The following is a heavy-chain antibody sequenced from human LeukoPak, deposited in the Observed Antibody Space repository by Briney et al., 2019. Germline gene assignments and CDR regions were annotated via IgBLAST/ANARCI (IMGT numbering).Heavy chain of an antibody. CDR3: ARRAGDYSHPYDY. V-gene: IGHV3-11*01. CDR1: GFTFSDYY. CDR2: ISSSGSTI. Sequence: GGSLRLSCAASGFTFSDYYMSWIRQAPGKGLEWVSYISSSGSTIYYADSVKGRFTISRDNAKNSLYPQMNSLRAEDTAVYYCARRAGDYSHPYDYWGQGTLVTVSS. D-gene: IGHD3-22*01. J-gene: IGHJ4*02.